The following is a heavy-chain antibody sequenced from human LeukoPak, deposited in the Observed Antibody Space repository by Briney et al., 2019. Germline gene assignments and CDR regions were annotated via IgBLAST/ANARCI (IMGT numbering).Heavy chain of an antibody. J-gene: IGHJ4*02. V-gene: IGHV3-21*01. D-gene: IGHD3-22*01. CDR3: ARDGSYDSSGYFDY. Sequence: GGSLRLSCAASGFTFSSYSMNWVRQAPGKGLEWVSSISGSNSYIYYADSMKGRFIISRDNAKNSLYLQMNSLRAEDTAVYYCARDGSYDSSGYFDYWGQGTLVTVSS. CDR1: GFTFSSYS. CDR2: ISGSNSYI.